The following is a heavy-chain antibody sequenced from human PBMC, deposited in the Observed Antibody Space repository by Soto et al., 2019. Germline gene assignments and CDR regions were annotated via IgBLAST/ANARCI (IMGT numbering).Heavy chain of an antibody. V-gene: IGHV4-61*01. CDR1: GDSISSGSYY. CDR2: IYYSGST. CDR3: ASFNWNDYNWFDP. J-gene: IGHJ5*02. D-gene: IGHD1-20*01. Sequence: PSETLSLTCTVSGDSISSGSYYWSWIRQPPGKGLEWIGYIYYSGSTNYNPSLKSRVTISVDTSKNQFSLKLSSVTAADTAVYYCASFNWNDYNWFDPWGQGTLVTVS.